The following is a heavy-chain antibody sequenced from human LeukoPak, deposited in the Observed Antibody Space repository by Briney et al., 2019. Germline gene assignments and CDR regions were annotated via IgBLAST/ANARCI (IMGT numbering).Heavy chain of an antibody. CDR3: ARWAGRTYYMDV. CDR1: GGSISSSSYY. D-gene: IGHD1-14*01. V-gene: IGHV4-39*07. J-gene: IGHJ6*03. Sequence: SETLSLTCTVSGGSISSSSYYWGWIRQPPGKGLEWIGSIYYSGSTYYNPSLKSRVTISVDTSKNQFSLKLSSVTAADTAVYYCARWAGRTYYMDVWGKGTTVTVSS. CDR2: IYYSGST.